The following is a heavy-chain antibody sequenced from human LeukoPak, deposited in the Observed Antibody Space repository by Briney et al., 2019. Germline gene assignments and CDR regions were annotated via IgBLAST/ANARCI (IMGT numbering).Heavy chain of an antibody. CDR2: TYYRSKWYY. CDR1: GDTVSSSSAA. V-gene: IGHV6-1*01. CDR3: ARGFALDF. Sequence: SQTLSLTCDISGDTVSSSSAAWNWIRQSPSRGLEWLGRTYYRSKWYYDYAVSVESRITISPDTSKNQFSLQLNSVTADDTAVYYCARGFALDFWGQGTMVTVSS. J-gene: IGHJ3*01.